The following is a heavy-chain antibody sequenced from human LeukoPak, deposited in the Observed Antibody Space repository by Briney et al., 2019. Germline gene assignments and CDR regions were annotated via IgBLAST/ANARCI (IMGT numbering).Heavy chain of an antibody. J-gene: IGHJ4*02. V-gene: IGHV1-18*01. CDR3: ARDDYGVLDY. CDR1: GYTFTSYG. Sequence: ASVTVSFTASGYTFTSYGISWVRQAPGQGLEWMGWISAYNGNTNYAQKLQGRVTMTTDTSTSTAYMELRSLRSDDTAVYYCARDDYGVLDYWGQGTLVTVSS. CDR2: ISAYNGNT. D-gene: IGHD4-17*01.